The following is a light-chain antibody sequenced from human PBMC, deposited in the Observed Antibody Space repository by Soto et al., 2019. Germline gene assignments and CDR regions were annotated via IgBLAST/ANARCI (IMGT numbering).Light chain of an antibody. Sequence: EIVLTQSPGTLSLSPGERATLSCRASQSVSSNYLAWYQQKPGQAPNLLIYGASNRATGIPDRFSGSGSGTDFTLTISRLEPEDFAVYYCQQYGTSPITFGQGTRLEIK. CDR2: GAS. J-gene: IGKJ5*01. CDR3: QQYGTSPIT. CDR1: QSVSSNY. V-gene: IGKV3-20*01.